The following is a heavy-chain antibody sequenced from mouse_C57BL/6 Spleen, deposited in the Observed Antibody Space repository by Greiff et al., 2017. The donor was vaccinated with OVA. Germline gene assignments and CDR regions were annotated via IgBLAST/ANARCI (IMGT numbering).Heavy chain of an antibody. V-gene: IGHV14-3*01. J-gene: IGHJ1*03. CDR1: GFNIKNTY. CDR3: ARDDYGSSHWYLDV. D-gene: IGHD1-1*01. Sequence: EVQRVESVAELVRPGASVKLSCTASGFNIKNTYMHWVKQRPEQGLEWIGRIDPANGNTKYAPKFQGKATITADTSSNTAYLQLSSLTSEDTAIYYCARDDYGSSHWYLDVWGTGTTVTVSS. CDR2: IDPANGNT.